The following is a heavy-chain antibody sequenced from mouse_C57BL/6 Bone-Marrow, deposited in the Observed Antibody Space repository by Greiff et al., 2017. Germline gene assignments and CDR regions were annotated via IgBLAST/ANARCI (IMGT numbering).Heavy chain of an antibody. CDR2: ISDGGSYT. Sequence: EVQVVASGGGLVKPGGSLKLSCAASGFPFSSYAMSWVRQTPEKRLEWVATISDGGSYTYSPDNVKGRFTHSRENAKNNLYLQMSHLKSEDTAMYYCARASRVTTAHYYAMDYWGQGTSVTVSS. CDR1: GFPFSSYA. D-gene: IGHD2-5*01. J-gene: IGHJ4*01. V-gene: IGHV5-4*01. CDR3: ARASRVTTAHYYAMDY.